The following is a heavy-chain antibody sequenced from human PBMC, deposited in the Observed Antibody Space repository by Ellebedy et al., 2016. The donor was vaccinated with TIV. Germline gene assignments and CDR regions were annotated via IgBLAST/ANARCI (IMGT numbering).Heavy chain of an antibody. Sequence: MPSETLSLTCAVSGGSISSSNWWSWVRPPPGKGLEWIGEIYHSGSTNYNPSLKSRVTISVDKSKNQFSLKLSSVTAADTAVYYRARGGIAVAESRAGFDYWGQGTLVTVSS. CDR3: ARGGIAVAESRAGFDY. CDR1: GGSISSSNW. J-gene: IGHJ4*02. CDR2: IYHSGST. D-gene: IGHD6-19*01. V-gene: IGHV4-4*02.